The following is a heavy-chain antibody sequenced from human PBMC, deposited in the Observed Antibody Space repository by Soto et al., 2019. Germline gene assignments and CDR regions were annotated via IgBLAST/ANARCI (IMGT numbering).Heavy chain of an antibody. V-gene: IGHV1-69*02. D-gene: IGHD6-13*01. J-gene: IGHJ4*02. CDR1: GGTFSSYT. Sequence: QVQLVQSGAEVKKPGSSVKVSCKASGGTFSSYTISWVRQAPGQGLEWMGRIIPILGIANYAQKFQGRVTITADKSTRTASMELSSLRSEDTAVYYCARGAPLSAAAYDYWGQGPLVTVSS. CDR3: ARGAPLSAAAYDY. CDR2: IIPILGIA.